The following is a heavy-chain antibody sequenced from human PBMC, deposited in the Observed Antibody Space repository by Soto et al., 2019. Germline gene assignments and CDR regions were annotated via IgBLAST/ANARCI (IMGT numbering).Heavy chain of an antibody. CDR1: GYTFTSYG. CDR3: ARGRNYPPPREYYYYGMDV. Sequence: ASVKVSCKASGYTFTSYGISWVRQAPGQGLEWMGWISAYNGNTNYAQKLQGRVTMTTDTSTSTAYMELRSLRSDDTAVYYCARGRNYPPPREYYYYGMDVWGQGTTVTVSS. CDR2: ISAYNGNT. D-gene: IGHD4-4*01. V-gene: IGHV1-18*04. J-gene: IGHJ6*02.